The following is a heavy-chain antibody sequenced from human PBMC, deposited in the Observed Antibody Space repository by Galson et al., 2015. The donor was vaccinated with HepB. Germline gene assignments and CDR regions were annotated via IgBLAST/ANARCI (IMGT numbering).Heavy chain of an antibody. V-gene: IGHV3-30*18. J-gene: IGHJ4*02. CDR1: GFTFSSYG. Sequence: SLRLSCAASGFTFSSYGMHWVRQAPGKGLEWVAVISYDGSNKYYADSVKGRFTISRDNSKNTLYLQMNSLRAEDTAVYYCAKEYYYDSSGYDYWGQGALVPATS. D-gene: IGHD3-22*01. CDR3: AKEYYYDSSGYDY. CDR2: ISYDGSNK.